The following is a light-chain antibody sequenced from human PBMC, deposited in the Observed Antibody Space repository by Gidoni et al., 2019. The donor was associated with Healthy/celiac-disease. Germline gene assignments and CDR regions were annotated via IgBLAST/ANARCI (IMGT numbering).Light chain of an antibody. J-gene: IGKJ4*01. CDR3: QEYGSPLT. V-gene: IGKV3-20*01. CDR1: QSVSSIY. Sequence: EIVLTQSPGTLSLSQGERATLSCRPSQSVSSIYLAWYQQKPGQAPRLLIDGASSRATGIPDRFSGSGSGIDFTISISRLEPEDFEVYYCQEYGSPLTFGGGTKVEIK. CDR2: GAS.